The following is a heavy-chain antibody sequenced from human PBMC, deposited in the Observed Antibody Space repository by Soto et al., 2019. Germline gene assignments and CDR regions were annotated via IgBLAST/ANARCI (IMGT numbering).Heavy chain of an antibody. J-gene: IGHJ6*02. V-gene: IGHV3-30-3*01. CDR3: ARAPDAGYYYYGMDV. CDR2: ISYDGSNK. Sequence: QVQLVESGGGVVQPGRSLRLSCAASGFTFSSYAMHWVRQAPGKGLEWVAVISYDGSNKYYADSVKGRFTISIDNSKNPLYLKMNSLRAEDTAVYSWARAPDAGYYYYGMDVCGQGNTVTVS. CDR1: GFTFSSYA.